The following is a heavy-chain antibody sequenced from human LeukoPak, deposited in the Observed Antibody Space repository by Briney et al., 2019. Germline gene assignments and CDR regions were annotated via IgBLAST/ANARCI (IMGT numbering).Heavy chain of an antibody. Sequence: PGGSLRLSCAASGFTFSSYEMNWVRQAPGKGLEWVSYISSSGSTIYYADSVKGRFTNSRDNAKNSLYLQMNSLRAEDTAVYYCARYDLRDWYFDLWGRGTLVTVSS. V-gene: IGHV3-48*03. CDR1: GFTFSSYE. CDR3: ARYDLRDWYFDL. J-gene: IGHJ2*01. D-gene: IGHD3-16*01. CDR2: ISSSGSTI.